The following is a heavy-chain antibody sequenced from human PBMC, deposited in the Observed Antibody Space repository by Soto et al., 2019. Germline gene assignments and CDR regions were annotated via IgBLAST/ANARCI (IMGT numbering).Heavy chain of an antibody. CDR2: IIPIFGTA. V-gene: IGHV1-69*13. Sequence: GASVKVSCKASGGTFSSYAISWVRQAPGQGLEWMGGIIPIFGTANYAQKFQGRVTITADESTSTAYMELSSLRSEDTAVYYCATRGAVAGTRPRGAFDIWGQGTMVTVSS. D-gene: IGHD6-19*01. CDR1: GGTFSSYA. CDR3: ATRGAVAGTRPRGAFDI. J-gene: IGHJ3*02.